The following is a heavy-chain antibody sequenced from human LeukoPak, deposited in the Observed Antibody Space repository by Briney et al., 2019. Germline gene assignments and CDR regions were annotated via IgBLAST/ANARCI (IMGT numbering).Heavy chain of an antibody. J-gene: IGHJ4*02. V-gene: IGHV3-23*01. D-gene: IGHD6-13*01. CDR3: AKAHSISWPYAFDS. CDR1: GFTFRSHA. Sequence: GGSLRLSCVGSGFTFRSHAMSWVRQAPEKGLEFVSGIYGNGGTTYHADSVKGRFSISRDNSKNTVYLQMDNLRAEDSAMYYCAKAHSISWPYAFDSWGQGTLVTVSS. CDR2: IYGNGGTT.